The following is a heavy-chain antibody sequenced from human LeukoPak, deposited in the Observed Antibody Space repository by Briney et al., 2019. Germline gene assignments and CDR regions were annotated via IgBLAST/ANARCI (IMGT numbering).Heavy chain of an antibody. CDR2: IYYSGGT. Sequence: PSQTLSLTCTVSGGSISSGDYYWSWIRQPPGKGLEWIGYIYYSGGTYYNPSLKSRVTMSVDTSKNQFSLKLSSVTAADTAVYYCARAGSYYAIYYFDYWGQGTLVTVS. CDR3: ARAGSYYAIYYFDY. V-gene: IGHV4-30-4*01. J-gene: IGHJ4*02. D-gene: IGHD3-10*01. CDR1: GGSISSGDYY.